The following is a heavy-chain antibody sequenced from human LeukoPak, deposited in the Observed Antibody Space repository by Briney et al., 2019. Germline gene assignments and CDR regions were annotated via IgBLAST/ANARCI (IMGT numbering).Heavy chain of an antibody. CDR1: GGSISSSSYY. CDR3: ARLRITMIVVVTYYVGRFDI. D-gene: IGHD3-22*01. V-gene: IGHV4-39*01. CDR2: IYYSGST. Sequence: SETLSPTCTVSGGSISSSSYYWGWIRQPPGKGLEWIGSIYYSGSTYYNPSLKSRVTISVDTSKNQFSLKLSSVTAADTAVYYCARLRITMIVVVTYYVGRFDIWGQGTMVTVSS. J-gene: IGHJ3*02.